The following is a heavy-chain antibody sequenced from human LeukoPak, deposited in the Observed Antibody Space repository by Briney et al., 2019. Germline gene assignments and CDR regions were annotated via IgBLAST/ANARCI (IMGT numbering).Heavy chain of an antibody. CDR2: IIPILGIA. D-gene: IGHD3-22*01. V-gene: IGHV1-69*04. CDR3: ARWDGDDTSGQPRTPDAFDI. Sequence: GASVKVSCKASGGTFSSYAISWVRQAPGQGLEWMGRIIPILGIANYAQKFQGRVTITADKSTSTAYMELSSLRSEDTAVYYCARWDGDDTSGQPRTPDAFDIWGPGTMLTVSS. CDR1: GGTFSSYA. J-gene: IGHJ3*02.